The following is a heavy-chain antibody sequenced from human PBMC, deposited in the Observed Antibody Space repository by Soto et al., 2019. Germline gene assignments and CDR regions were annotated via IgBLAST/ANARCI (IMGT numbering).Heavy chain of an antibody. D-gene: IGHD2-15*01. Sequence: VQLVQSGAEVKKPGASVKVSCKASGYTFSTYGISWVRQAPGQGLEWMGWISDYNDNTKYAQNLQGRVTMTTDTFTSTAYMELRSLRSDDTAVYYCGREWCSGGSCYGVDYWGQGTLVTVSP. CDR3: GREWCSGGSCYGVDY. CDR1: GYTFSTYG. V-gene: IGHV1-18*01. CDR2: ISDYNDNT. J-gene: IGHJ4*02.